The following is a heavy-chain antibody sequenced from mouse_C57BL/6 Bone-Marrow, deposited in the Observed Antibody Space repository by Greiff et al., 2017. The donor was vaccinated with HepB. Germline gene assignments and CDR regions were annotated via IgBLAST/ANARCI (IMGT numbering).Heavy chain of an antibody. CDR1: GFNIKDDY. Sequence: QLQESGAELVRPGASVKLSCTASGFNIKDDYMHWVKQRPEQGLEWIGWIDPENGDTEYASKFQGKATITADTSSNTAYLQLSSLTSEDTAVYYCTPYSNYGFAYWGQGTLVTVSA. D-gene: IGHD2-5*01. CDR3: TPYSNYGFAY. J-gene: IGHJ3*01. V-gene: IGHV14-4*01. CDR2: IDPENGDT.